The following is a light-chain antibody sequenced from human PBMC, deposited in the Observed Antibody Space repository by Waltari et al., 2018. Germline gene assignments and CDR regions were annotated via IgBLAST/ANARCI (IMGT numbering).Light chain of an antibody. CDR2: DAS. CDR3: QQRTYWPPAMT. CDR1: QNITNY. J-gene: IGKJ5*01. V-gene: IGKV3-11*01. Sequence: EIVLTKSPATLSLSPGERATLSCRASQNITNYLAWYQQRPGQAPRLLVYDASKRATGIPARFSGSGSGTDFTLSISSLEPEDFAVYYCQQRTYWPPAMTFGQGTRLEIK.